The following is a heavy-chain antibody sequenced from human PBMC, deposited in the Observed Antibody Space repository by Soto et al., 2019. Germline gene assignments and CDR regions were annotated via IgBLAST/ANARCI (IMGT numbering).Heavy chain of an antibody. Sequence: ASVKVSCKASGDTFSSYAISWVRQAPGQGLEWMGGIIPIFGTANYAQKFQGRVTITADESTSTAYMELSSLRSEDTAVYYCARGGPYSNDKPIPGYYGMEVWGQGTMVTVSS. CDR3: ARGGPYSNDKPIPGYYGMEV. CDR1: GDTFSSYA. V-gene: IGHV1-69*13. J-gene: IGHJ6*02. D-gene: IGHD4-4*01. CDR2: IIPIFGTA.